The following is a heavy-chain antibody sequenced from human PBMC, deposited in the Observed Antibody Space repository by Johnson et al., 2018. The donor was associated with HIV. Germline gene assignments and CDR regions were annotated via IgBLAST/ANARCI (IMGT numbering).Heavy chain of an antibody. J-gene: IGHJ3*02. V-gene: IGHV3-30*04. CDR3: AKDSHSSGWSAFDI. CDR1: GFTFSSYA. D-gene: IGHD6-19*01. Sequence: QVQLVESGGGVVQPGRSLRLSCAASGFTFSSYAMHWVRQAPGKGLEWVAVISYDGSNKYYADSVKGRFTISSDNSKNPRYLQMNSLRAEDTAVYYCAKDSHSSGWSAFDIWGQGTMVTVSS. CDR2: ISYDGSNK.